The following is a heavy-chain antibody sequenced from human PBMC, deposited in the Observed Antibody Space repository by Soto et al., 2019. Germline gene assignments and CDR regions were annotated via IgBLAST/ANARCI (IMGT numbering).Heavy chain of an antibody. D-gene: IGHD2-21*02. V-gene: IGHV5-51*01. J-gene: IGHJ4*02. CDR1: GYSFTSYW. Sequence: GESLKISCKGSGYSFTSYWIGWVRQMPGKGLEWMGIIYPGDSDTRYSPSFQGQVTISADKSISTAYLQWSSLKASDTAMYYGARHEGPYCGGDCYVSFDYWGQGTLVTVSS. CDR2: IYPGDSDT. CDR3: ARHEGPYCGGDCYVSFDY.